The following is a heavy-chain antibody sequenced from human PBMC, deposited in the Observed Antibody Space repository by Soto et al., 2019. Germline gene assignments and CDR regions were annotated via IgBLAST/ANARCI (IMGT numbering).Heavy chain of an antibody. CDR1: GGSISSGGYS. V-gene: IGHV4-30-2*01. D-gene: IGHD4-17*01. CDR3: ARAHYGDYGYGMDV. Sequence: QLQLQESGSGLVKPSQTLSLTCAVSGGSISSGGYSWSWIRQPPGKGLEWIGFIYHSGTTYYNPSLKSRVTISVDRSKNQFSLKLSSVTAADTAVYYCARAHYGDYGYGMDVWGQGTTVTVSS. J-gene: IGHJ6*02. CDR2: IYHSGTT.